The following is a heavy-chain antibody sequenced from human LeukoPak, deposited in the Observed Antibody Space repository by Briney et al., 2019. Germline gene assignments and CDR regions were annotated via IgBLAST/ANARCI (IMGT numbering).Heavy chain of an antibody. CDR2: ISAYNGNT. V-gene: IGHV1-18*01. D-gene: IGHD2-21*01. J-gene: IGHJ4*02. CDR3: ARRMLAYCGGDCYAGDY. Sequence: ASVKVSCKASGYTFTSYGISWVRQAPGQGLEWMGWISAYNGNTNYAQKLQGRVTMTTDTSTSTAYMELRSLRSDDTAVYYCARRMLAYCGGDCYAGDYWGQGTLVTVSS. CDR1: GYTFTSYG.